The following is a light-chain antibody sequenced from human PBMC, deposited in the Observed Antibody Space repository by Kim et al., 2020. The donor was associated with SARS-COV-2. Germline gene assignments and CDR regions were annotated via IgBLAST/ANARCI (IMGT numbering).Light chain of an antibody. J-gene: IGKJ2*01. V-gene: IGKV4-1*01. CDR1: RSVLYSSNNQNY. CDR2: WAS. CDR3: HQYYTTPYT. Sequence: DIVMTQSPDSLAVSLGERATINCKSSRSVLYSSNNQNYLAWFQQKPGQSPKLLIYWASTRESGVPDRFIGSGSGTDFALTISSLQAEDVAVYYCHQYYTTPYTFGQGTKVDIK.